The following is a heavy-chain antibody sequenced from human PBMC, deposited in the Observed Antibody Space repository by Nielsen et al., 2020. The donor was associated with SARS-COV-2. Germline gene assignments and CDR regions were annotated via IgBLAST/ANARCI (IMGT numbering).Heavy chain of an antibody. CDR3: ARGSDYYDSSGDDAFDI. D-gene: IGHD3-22*01. J-gene: IGHJ3*02. Sequence: SETLSLTCAVYGGSFSGYYWSWIRQPPGKGLEWIGEINHSGSTNYNPSLKSRVTISVDTSKNQFSLKLSSVTAADTAVYYCARGSDYYDSSGDDAFDIWGQGTMVTVSS. CDR1: GGSFSGYY. CDR2: INHSGST. V-gene: IGHV4-34*01.